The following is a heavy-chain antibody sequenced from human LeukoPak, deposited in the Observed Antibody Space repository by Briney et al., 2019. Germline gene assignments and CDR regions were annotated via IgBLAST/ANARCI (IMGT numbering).Heavy chain of an antibody. J-gene: IGHJ1*01. CDR1: GGSISSGSYY. D-gene: IGHD5-24*01. Sequence: PSQTLSLTCTVSGGSISSGSYYWSWTRQPAGKGLEWIGRIYTSGSTNYNPSLKSRVTISVDTSKNQFSLKLSSVTAADTAVYYCARSNGYNPLYFQHWGQGTLVTVSS. V-gene: IGHV4-61*02. CDR2: IYTSGST. CDR3: ARSNGYNPLYFQH.